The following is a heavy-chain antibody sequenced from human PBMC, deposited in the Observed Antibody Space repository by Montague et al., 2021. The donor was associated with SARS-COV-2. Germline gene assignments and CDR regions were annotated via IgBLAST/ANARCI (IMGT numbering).Heavy chain of an antibody. Sequence: SLRLSCAASGFIFSNFALHWVRQAPGKGLEWVAVISYDGSNKYYADSVKGRFTISRDNSKNTLYLQMNSLRAEDTAVYYCARPYIGSYLSWFDPWGQGTLVTVSS. V-gene: IGHV3-30*04. CDR2: ISYDGSNK. J-gene: IGHJ5*02. CDR1: GFIFSNFA. CDR3: ARPYIGSYLSWFDP. D-gene: IGHD1-26*01.